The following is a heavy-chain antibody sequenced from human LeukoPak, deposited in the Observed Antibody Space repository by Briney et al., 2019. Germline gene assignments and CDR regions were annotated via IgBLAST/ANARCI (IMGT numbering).Heavy chain of an antibody. D-gene: IGHD4-11*01. CDR1: GGTFITYA. CDR2: IIPIFGTA. V-gene: IGHV1-69*13. CDR3: ARAPSRYSNVERSVGRWFYYYMDV. J-gene: IGHJ6*03. Sequence: EASVKVSCKASGGTFITYAIGWVRQAPGQGLEWMGGIIPIFGTANYAQKFEDRVTLTADESTNTAYMELNSLRSEDTAVYYCARAPSRYSNVERSVGRWFYYYMDVWGQGTTVTVSS.